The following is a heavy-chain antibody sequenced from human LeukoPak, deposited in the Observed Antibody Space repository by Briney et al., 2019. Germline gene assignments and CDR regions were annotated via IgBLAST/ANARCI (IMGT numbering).Heavy chain of an antibody. J-gene: IGHJ4*02. CDR2: ISVYNGNT. CDR1: GYTFTSYG. CDR3: ARGTITFGGVIVKFDY. Sequence: ASVKVSCKASGYTFTSYGISWVRQAPGQGLEWMGWISVYNGNTNYAQKLQGRVTMTTDTSTSTAYMELRSLRSDDTAVYYCARGTITFGGVIVKFDYWGQGTLVTVSS. D-gene: IGHD3-16*02. V-gene: IGHV1-18*04.